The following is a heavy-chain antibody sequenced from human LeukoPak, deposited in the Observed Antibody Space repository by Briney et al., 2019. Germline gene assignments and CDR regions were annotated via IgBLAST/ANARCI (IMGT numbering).Heavy chain of an antibody. V-gene: IGHV3-30*03. J-gene: IGHJ4*02. D-gene: IGHD4-17*01. CDR1: GGSISSSS. CDR2: ISYDGSNK. Sequence: LSLTCTVSGGSISSSSYYWGWIRQPPGKGLEWVVVISYDGSNKYYADSVKGRFTISRDNSKNTLYLQMNSLRAEDTAVYYCARGGFYGDYPFGYWGQGTLVTVSS. CDR3: ARGGFYGDYPFGY.